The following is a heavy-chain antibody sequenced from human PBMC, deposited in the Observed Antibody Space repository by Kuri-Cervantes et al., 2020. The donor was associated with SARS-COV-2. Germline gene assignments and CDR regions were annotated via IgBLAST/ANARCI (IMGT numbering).Heavy chain of an antibody. V-gene: IGHV3-64*04. Sequence: GESLKISCAASGFTFSSYAMHWVRQAPGKGLEYVSAISSNGGSTYYADSVKGRFTISRDNSKNTLYLQMNSLRAEDTAVYYCAKDGGSYSFSSAYGMDVWGQGTTVTVSS. CDR3: AKDGGSYSFSSAYGMDV. J-gene: IGHJ6*02. D-gene: IGHD1-26*01. CDR2: ISSNGGST. CDR1: GFTFSSYA.